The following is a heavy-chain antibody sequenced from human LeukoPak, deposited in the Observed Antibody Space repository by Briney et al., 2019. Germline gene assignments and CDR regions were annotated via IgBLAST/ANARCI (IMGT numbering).Heavy chain of an antibody. CDR2: ISYDGSNK. J-gene: IGHJ4*02. V-gene: IGHV3-30*18. Sequence: PGRSLRLSCAASGFTFSSYGMHWVRQAPGKGLEWVAVISYDGSNKYYADSVKGRFTISRDNSKNTLYLQMNSLRAEDTAVYYCAKDGRGQYPPNDLDYWGQGTLVTVSS. CDR1: GFTFSSYG. CDR3: AKDGRGQYPPNDLDY. D-gene: IGHD1-1*01.